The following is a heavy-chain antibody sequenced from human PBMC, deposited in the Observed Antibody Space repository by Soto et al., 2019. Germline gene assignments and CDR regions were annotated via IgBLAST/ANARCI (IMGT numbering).Heavy chain of an antibody. CDR2: FDPEDGET. J-gene: IGHJ4*02. CDR1: GYTLTELS. V-gene: IGHV1-24*01. CDR3: ATGATVTTFVDY. D-gene: IGHD4-17*01. Sequence: ASVKVSCKVSGYTLTELSMHWARQAPGKGLEWMGGFDPEDGETIYAQKFQGRVTMTEDTSTDTAYMELSSLRSEDTAVYYCATGATVTTFVDYWGQGTLVTVSS.